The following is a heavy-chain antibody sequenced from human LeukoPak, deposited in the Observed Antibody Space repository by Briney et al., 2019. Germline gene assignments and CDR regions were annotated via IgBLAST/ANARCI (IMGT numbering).Heavy chain of an antibody. J-gene: IGHJ4*02. V-gene: IGHV1-2*02. D-gene: IGHD3-10*01. CDR1: GYTFTGYY. CDR3: ARVRITMVRGAPFDY. CDR2: INPNSGGT. Sequence: ASVKVSCKASGYTFTGYYMHWVGQAPGQGLEWMGWINPNSGGTNYAQKFQGRVTMTRDTSISTAYMELSRLRSDDTTVYYCARVRITMVRGAPFDYWGQGTLVTVSS.